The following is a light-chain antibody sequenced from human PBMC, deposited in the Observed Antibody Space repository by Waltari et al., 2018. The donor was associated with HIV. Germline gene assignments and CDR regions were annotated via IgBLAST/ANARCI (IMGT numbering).Light chain of an antibody. CDR1: AFPNQY. J-gene: IGLJ1*01. CDR2: KDR. V-gene: IGLV3-25*03. Sequence: SYALTQPPSLSVSSGPTARITCSGDAFPNQYAYWYQQKPGLAPLLVIFKDRERPSGIPERFSGSSSGTTVTLTISGVQAEDEADYYCQSTDSTNTFVFGTGTKVTVL. CDR3: QSTDSTNTFV.